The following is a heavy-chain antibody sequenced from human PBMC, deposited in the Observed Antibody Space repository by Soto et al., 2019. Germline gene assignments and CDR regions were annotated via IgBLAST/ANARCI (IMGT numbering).Heavy chain of an antibody. J-gene: IGHJ4*02. D-gene: IGHD6-13*01. CDR2: ISYDGSNK. Sequence: QVQLVESGGGVVQPGRSLRLSCAASGFTFSSYGMHWVRQAPGKGLEWVAVISYDGSNKYYADSVKGRFTISRDNSKNPLYLKRKRRRGEDTAFYYCEKDIAAAGTGQLHYGGQEPLVTVSS. V-gene: IGHV3-30*18. CDR3: EKDIAAAGTGQLHY. CDR1: GFTFSSYG.